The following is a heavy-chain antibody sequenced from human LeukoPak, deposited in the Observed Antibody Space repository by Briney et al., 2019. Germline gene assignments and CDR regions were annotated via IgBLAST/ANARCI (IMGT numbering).Heavy chain of an antibody. D-gene: IGHD2-21*02. Sequence: GGSLRLSCTTSGFTFGDYGMSWFRPAPGKGLEWVGFTRSKTYSGTPEYAASVKGRLTTSRDDSKSIAYLQINSLKTEDTAVYYCSRDSHGDDAFDIWGQGTLVTVSS. CDR3: SRDSHGDDAFDI. CDR2: TRSKTYSGTP. V-gene: IGHV3-49*03. CDR1: GFTFGDYG. J-gene: IGHJ3*02.